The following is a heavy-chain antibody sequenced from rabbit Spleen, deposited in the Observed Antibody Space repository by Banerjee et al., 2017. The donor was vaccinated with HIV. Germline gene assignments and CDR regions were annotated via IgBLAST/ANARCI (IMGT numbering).Heavy chain of an antibody. J-gene: IGHJ6*01. CDR3: ARDTSTSFSTYGMDL. CDR2: IDTGSFGST. CDR1: GFSFRNSYY. V-gene: IGHV1S40*01. D-gene: IGHD1-1*01. Sequence: QSLEESGGDLVKPGASLTLTCTASGFSFRNSYYMCWVRQAPGKGLEWIGCIDTGSFGSTYYATWAKGRFTISKTSSTTVTLQMTSLTAADTATYFCARDTSTSFSTYGMDLWGPGTLVTVS.